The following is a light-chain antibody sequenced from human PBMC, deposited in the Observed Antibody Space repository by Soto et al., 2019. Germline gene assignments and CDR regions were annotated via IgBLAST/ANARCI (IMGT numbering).Light chain of an antibody. Sequence: IQMAQPPSSLSASVGDRVTITCQASQDISNYLNWYQQKPGKAPKLLIYAASGLPSGVPSRFSGSGSGTDFTLTISSLQPEDFATYYCQQANSFPLTFGGGTNVDIK. J-gene: IGKJ4*01. V-gene: IGKV1-12*01. CDR3: QQANSFPLT. CDR1: QDISNY. CDR2: AAS.